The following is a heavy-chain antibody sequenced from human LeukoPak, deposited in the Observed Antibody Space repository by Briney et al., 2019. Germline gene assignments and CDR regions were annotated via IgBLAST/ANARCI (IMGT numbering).Heavy chain of an antibody. V-gene: IGHV3-30*02. J-gene: IGHJ4*02. CDR1: GFTFSSYG. CDR3: AKGDLGDYYDSSGYYYY. CDR2: IRYDGSNK. Sequence: GGSLRLSCAASGFTFSSYGMHWVRQAPGKGLEWVAFIRYDGSNKYYADSAKGRFTISRDNSKNTLYLQMNSLRAEDTAVYYCAKGDLGDYYDSSGYYYYWGQGTLVTVSS. D-gene: IGHD3-22*01.